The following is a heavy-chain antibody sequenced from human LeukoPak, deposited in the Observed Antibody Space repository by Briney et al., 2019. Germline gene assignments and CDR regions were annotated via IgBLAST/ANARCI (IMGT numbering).Heavy chain of an antibody. J-gene: IGHJ4*02. V-gene: IGHV4-38-2*01. Sequence: SETLPLTCAVSGHSISSGYYWGWIRQPPGKGLEWIGSIYHSGSPYYNPSLKSRVTISVDASKNQFSLKLSSVTAADTAVYYCARRSLYYYGWGSYSDYWGQGTLVTVSS. CDR2: IYHSGSP. CDR3: ARRSLYYYGWGSYSDY. D-gene: IGHD3-10*01. CDR1: GHSISSGYY.